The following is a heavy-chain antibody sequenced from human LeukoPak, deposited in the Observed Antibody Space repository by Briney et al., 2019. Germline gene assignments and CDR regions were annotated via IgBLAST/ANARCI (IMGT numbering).Heavy chain of an antibody. V-gene: IGHV4-59*01. CDR1: GGSFSSYY. D-gene: IGHD7-27*01. Sequence: SETLSHTCTVSGGSFSSYYWSWIRQPPGKGLEWIGYIYYSGSTNYNPSLTSRVTISVDTSKNQFSLTLSSVPAADTAVYYCARGTRRTGEADYWGQGTLVTVSS. CDR2: IYYSGST. CDR3: ARGTRRTGEADY. J-gene: IGHJ4*02.